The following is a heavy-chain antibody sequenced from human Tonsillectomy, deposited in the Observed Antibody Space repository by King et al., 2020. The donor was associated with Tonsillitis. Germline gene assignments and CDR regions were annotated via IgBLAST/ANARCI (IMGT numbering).Heavy chain of an antibody. Sequence: VQLVESGGGVVQPGRSLRLSCGASGFTFSLYAMHWVRQAPGKGLEYVAVTSYDGSNEFYADSVKGRFTISRDNSRNTLYLQMNSLRPDDTAVYYCARELAAVISVAEYWGQGIRVTVSS. CDR3: ARELAAVISVAEY. CDR1: GFTFSLYA. CDR2: TSYDGSNE. V-gene: IGHV3-30-3*01. J-gene: IGHJ4*02. D-gene: IGHD3-10*01.